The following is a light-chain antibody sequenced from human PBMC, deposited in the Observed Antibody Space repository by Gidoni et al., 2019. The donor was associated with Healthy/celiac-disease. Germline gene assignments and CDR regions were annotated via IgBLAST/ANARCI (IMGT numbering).Light chain of an antibody. Sequence: QSVLTQPPSASVTAGQRVTISCSGSSSKIGSNTVNWYQQLPGTAPKLLIYSNNQRPSGVPDRFSGSKSGTSASLAISGLQSEDEADYYCAAWDDSLNGPVFGGGTKLTVL. CDR1: SSKIGSNT. J-gene: IGLJ2*01. CDR2: SNN. V-gene: IGLV1-44*01. CDR3: AAWDDSLNGPV.